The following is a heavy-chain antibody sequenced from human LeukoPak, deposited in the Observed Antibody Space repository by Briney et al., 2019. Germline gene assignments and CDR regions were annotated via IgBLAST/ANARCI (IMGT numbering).Heavy chain of an antibody. J-gene: IGHJ4*02. V-gene: IGHV4-39*01. CDR3: ARQVSTVLPVTGTGDY. D-gene: IGHD1-1*01. CDR2: FYENGNI. CDR1: GGSIQGSGYY. Sequence: SETLSLTCTVSGGSIQGSGYYWGWLRQPPGKGLEWIGSFYENGNIHYNPSLKSRVTISVGTSDNHFSLNLRSVTAADTAVYYCARQVSTVLPVTGTGDYWGQGTLVIVS.